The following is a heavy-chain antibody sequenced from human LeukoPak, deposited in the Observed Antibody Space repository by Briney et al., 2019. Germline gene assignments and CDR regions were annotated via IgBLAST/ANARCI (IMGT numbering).Heavy chain of an antibody. J-gene: IGHJ4*02. CDR2: ISTSSIYI. Sequence: PGGSLRLSCAASGFTFSRNSMNWVRQAPGKGLEWVSSISTSSIYIYYADSVKGRFTISRDNAKNSLYLQMNSLRVEDTAVYYCARETDSTLFDYWGQGTLVTVSS. CDR3: ARETDSTLFDY. V-gene: IGHV3-21*01. CDR1: GFTFSRNS. D-gene: IGHD2-2*01.